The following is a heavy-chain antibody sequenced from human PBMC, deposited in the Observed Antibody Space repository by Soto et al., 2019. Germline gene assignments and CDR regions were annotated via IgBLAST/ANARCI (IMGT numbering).Heavy chain of an antibody. CDR3: AHRLTATAFDI. D-gene: IGHD2-21*02. Sequence: QITLKESGPTLVKPTQTLTLTCTFSGFSLSTRGVAVGWIRQPPGKALEWVALMYWDDDKRYSPSMKGRLTITRDTSKNQVVLIMNNLDPEDTATYYCAHRLTATAFDIWGQGTIVTVTS. CDR2: MYWDDDK. J-gene: IGHJ3*02. CDR1: GFSLSTRGVA. V-gene: IGHV2-5*02.